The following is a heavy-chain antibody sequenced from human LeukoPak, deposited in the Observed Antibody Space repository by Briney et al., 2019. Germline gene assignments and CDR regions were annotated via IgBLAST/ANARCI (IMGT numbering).Heavy chain of an antibody. CDR1: GFTFSSYG. V-gene: IGHV3-23*01. Sequence: GGTLRLSCAASGFTFSSYGMSWVRQAPGKGLEWVSAISGSGGSTYYADSVKGRFTISRDNSKNTLYLQMNSLRAEDTAVYYCAKDLVGDYTEDHWGQGTLVTVSS. CDR3: AKDLVGDYTEDH. J-gene: IGHJ4*02. CDR2: ISGSGGST. D-gene: IGHD4-17*01.